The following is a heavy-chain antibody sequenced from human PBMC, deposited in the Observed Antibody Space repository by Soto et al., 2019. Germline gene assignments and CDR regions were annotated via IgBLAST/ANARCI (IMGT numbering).Heavy chain of an antibody. CDR2: ISYDGSNK. CDR1: GFTFSSYA. Sequence: GGSLRLSCAASGFTFSSYAMHWVRQAPGKGLEWVAVISYDGSNKYYADSVKGRFTISRDNSKNTLYLQMNSLRAEDTAVYYCASAYGDYVNALFDYWGQGTLVTVSS. D-gene: IGHD4-17*01. J-gene: IGHJ4*02. V-gene: IGHV3-30-3*01. CDR3: ASAYGDYVNALFDY.